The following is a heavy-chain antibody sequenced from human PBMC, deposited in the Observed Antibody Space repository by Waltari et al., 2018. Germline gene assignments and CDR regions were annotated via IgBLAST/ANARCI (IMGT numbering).Heavy chain of an antibody. CDR3: AKDRRFGELSDY. CDR1: GFTFSSYG. J-gene: IGHJ4*02. V-gene: IGHV3-33*06. CDR2: IWYDGSNK. Sequence: QVQLVESGGGVVQPGRSLRLSCAASGFTFSSYGMHWVRQAPGKGLEWVAVIWYDGSNKYYADSVKGRFTISRDNSKNTLYLQMNSLRAEDTAVYYCAKDRRFGELSDYWGQGTLVTVSS. D-gene: IGHD3-10*01.